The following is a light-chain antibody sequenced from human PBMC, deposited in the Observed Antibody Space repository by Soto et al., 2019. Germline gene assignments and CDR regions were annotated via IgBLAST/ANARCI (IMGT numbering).Light chain of an antibody. CDR3: CSYAGSYTLV. J-gene: IGLJ2*01. Sequence: QSALTQPPSASGSPGQSVTISCTGTSSDVGDNKYVSWYQQQPGKAPKVIIYEISERPSGVPDRFSGSKSGNTASLTVSGLRAEDEADYYCCSYAGSYTLVFGGGTKLTVL. CDR1: SSDVGDNKY. V-gene: IGLV2-8*01. CDR2: EIS.